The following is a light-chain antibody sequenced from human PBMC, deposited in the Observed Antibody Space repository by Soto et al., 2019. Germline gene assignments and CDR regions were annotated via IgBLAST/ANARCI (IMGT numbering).Light chain of an antibody. CDR3: QQYGGSPGT. Sequence: EIALTQSPGTLSLSPGERATLSCRASQSVSASYVAWYQQKPGQGPRLLIYGASSRATGIPDRFSGSGSGTDFTLTISRLEPDDFAVYYCQQYGGSPGTFGQGTKVEIK. V-gene: IGKV3-20*01. CDR1: QSVSASY. J-gene: IGKJ1*01. CDR2: GAS.